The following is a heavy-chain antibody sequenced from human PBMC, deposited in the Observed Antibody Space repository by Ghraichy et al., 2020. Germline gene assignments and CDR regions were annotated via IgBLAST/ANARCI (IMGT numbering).Heavy chain of an antibody. V-gene: IGHV3-43*02. D-gene: IGHD6-13*01. CDR2: ISADGSDT. CDR3: ARRAASGPVFFYYGLDV. CDR1: GFTFADYS. Sequence: GGSLRLSCAASGFTFADYSMHWVRQAPGKALEWLALISADGSDTYYAGSVKGRFTVSRDNSKDSLDLQMNSLTAEDSAMYYCARRAASGPVFFYYGLDVWGRGTPVTVSS. J-gene: IGHJ6*02.